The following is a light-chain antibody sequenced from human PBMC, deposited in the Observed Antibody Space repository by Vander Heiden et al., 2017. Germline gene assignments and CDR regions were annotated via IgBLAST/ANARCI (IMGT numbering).Light chain of an antibody. CDR3: QQYNNWPPWT. CDR2: GAS. J-gene: IGKJ1*01. CDR1: QSVSSN. Sequence: EIIMTQSPATLSVSPGERDTLSCRASQSVSSNLAWYQQKPGQAPRLLIWGASNRATGVPARFSGSGSGTEFTLTISSLQSDDFAVYHCQQYNNWPPWTFGQGTKVEIK. V-gene: IGKV3-15*01.